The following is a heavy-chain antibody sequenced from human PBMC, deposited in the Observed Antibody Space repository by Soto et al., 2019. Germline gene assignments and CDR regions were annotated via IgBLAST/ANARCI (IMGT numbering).Heavy chain of an antibody. D-gene: IGHD2-2*01. CDR2: IIPIFGTA. CDR1: GGTFSSYA. J-gene: IGHJ6*02. CDR3: ARHDCISTSCYYYYYYGMDV. V-gene: IGHV1-69*12. Sequence: QVQLVQFGAEVKKPGSSVKVSCKASGGTFSSYAISWVRQAPGQGLEWMGGIIPIFGTANYAQKFQGRVTITADESASTPYMEVSSRRSEDTAVYYCARHDCISTSCYYYYYYGMDVWGQGTTVTVSS.